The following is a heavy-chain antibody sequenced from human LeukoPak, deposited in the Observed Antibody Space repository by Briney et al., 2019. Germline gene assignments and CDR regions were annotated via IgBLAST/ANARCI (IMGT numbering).Heavy chain of an antibody. D-gene: IGHD3-22*01. Sequence: PGGTLRLSCAASGFTFSSYGMSWVRQAPGKGLEWVSAISGSGGSTYYADSVKGRFTISRDNSKNTLYLQMNSLRAEDTAVYYCAKDLAPTMIVVVILDYWGQGTLVTVSS. V-gene: IGHV3-23*01. CDR3: AKDLAPTMIVVVILDY. CDR1: GFTFSSYG. CDR2: ISGSGGST. J-gene: IGHJ4*02.